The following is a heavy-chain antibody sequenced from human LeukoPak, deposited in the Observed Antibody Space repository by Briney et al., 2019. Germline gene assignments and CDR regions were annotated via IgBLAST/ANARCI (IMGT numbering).Heavy chain of an antibody. D-gene: IGHD3-22*01. CDR1: GFTFSSYG. Sequence: GRSLRLSCAASGFTFSSYGMHWVRQAPGKGLEWVAVIWYDGSNKYYADSVKGRFTISRDNSKNTLYLQMNSLRAEDTAVYYCAKDGDYYDSRRNQGFDYWGQGTLVTVSS. V-gene: IGHV3-33*06. CDR2: IWYDGSNK. CDR3: AKDGDYYDSRRNQGFDY. J-gene: IGHJ4*02.